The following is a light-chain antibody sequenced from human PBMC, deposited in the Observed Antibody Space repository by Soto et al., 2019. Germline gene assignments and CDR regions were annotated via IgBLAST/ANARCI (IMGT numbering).Light chain of an antibody. J-gene: IGLJ2*01. CDR2: DND. V-gene: IGLV1-40*01. CDR3: QSYDSRLRGVV. Sequence: QSALTQPPSVSGAPGQRATIPCTGSSSNIGEGYHIHWYQHLPGTAPKLLMYDNDNRPSGVPDRFSGSRSGTSASLAITDLQTEDEADYYCQSYDSRLRGVVFGGGTKVTVL. CDR1: SSNIGEGYH.